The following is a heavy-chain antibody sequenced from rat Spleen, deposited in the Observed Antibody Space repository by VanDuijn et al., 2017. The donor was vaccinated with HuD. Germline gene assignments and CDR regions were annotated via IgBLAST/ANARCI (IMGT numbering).Heavy chain of an antibody. J-gene: IGHJ2*01. CDR3: TGDRGTCDY. V-gene: IGHV2-47*01. CDR2: IWTGGGT. CDR1: GLSLTSNS. D-gene: IGHD1-5*01. Sequence: QVQLKESGPGLVQPSQTLSLTCTVSGLSLTSNSVSWIRQPPGKGLEWMGVIWTGGGTAYNSALKSRLSISRDTSKNQVFLKMNSMQTDDTVTYYCTGDRGTCDYWGQGVMVTVSS.